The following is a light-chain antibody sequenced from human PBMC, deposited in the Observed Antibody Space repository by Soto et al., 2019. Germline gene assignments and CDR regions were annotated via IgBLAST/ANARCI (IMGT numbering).Light chain of an antibody. V-gene: IGKV3-20*01. CDR3: QQYGDSPTWT. Sequence: EIVLTQSPGTLSLSPGERATLSCRASQSVSSRYLAWYQQKLGQAPSLLIYGASSRATGIPDRFSGSGSGTDFTLTITRLEPEDFAVYYCQQYGDSPTWTFGQGTKVEIK. J-gene: IGKJ1*01. CDR2: GAS. CDR1: QSVSSRY.